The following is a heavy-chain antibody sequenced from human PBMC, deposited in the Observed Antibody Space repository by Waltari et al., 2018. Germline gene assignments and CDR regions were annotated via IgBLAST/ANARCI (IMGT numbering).Heavy chain of an antibody. V-gene: IGHV4-61*09. CDR3: ARLYCSGGSCTFDY. D-gene: IGHD2-15*01. J-gene: IGHJ4*02. Sequence: QVQLQESGPGLVKPSQTLYLTCTVSGGSISSGSYYWSWIRQPAGKGLEWIGYIYTSGSTNYNPSLKSRVTISVDTSKNQFSLKLSSVTAADTAVYYCARLYCSGGSCTFDYWGQGTLVTVSS. CDR2: IYTSGST. CDR1: GGSISSGSYY.